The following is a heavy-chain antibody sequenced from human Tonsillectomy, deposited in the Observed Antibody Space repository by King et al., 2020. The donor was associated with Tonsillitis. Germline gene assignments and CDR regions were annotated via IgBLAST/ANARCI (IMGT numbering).Heavy chain of an antibody. D-gene: IGHD3-10*01. CDR3: ARGPYYGSGRNNWFDP. V-gene: IGHV4-34*01. J-gene: IGHJ5*02. CDR1: GGSFSGYY. CDR2: INHSGST. Sequence: VQLQQWGAGLLKPSETLSLTCAVYGGSFSGYYWSWIRQPPGKGLEWIGEINHSGSTNYNPSLKSRVTISVDTSKNQFSLKLSSVTAADTAVYYCARGPYYGSGRNNWFDPWGQGTLVTVS.